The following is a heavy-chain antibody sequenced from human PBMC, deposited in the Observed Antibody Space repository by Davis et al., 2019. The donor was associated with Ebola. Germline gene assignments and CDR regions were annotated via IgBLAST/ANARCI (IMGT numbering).Heavy chain of an antibody. CDR1: GFIVSDKY. J-gene: IGHJ5*02. D-gene: IGHD3-22*01. CDR2: IYRDERT. Sequence: GESLKISCAASGFIVSDKYMSWVRQAPGKGLEWVSVIYRDERTYYADSVKGRFTISRDNAKNSLYLQMNSLRDEDTAVYYCAADEYYYDSSGYYGVLPRDPWGQGTLVTVSS. V-gene: IGHV3-53*01. CDR3: AADEYYYDSSGYYGVLPRDP.